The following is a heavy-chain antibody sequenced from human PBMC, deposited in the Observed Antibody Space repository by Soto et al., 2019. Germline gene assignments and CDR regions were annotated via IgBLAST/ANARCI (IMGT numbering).Heavy chain of an antibody. CDR1: GFTFSSYD. D-gene: IGHD2-15*01. V-gene: IGHV3-13*05. CDR2: LGTAGEP. Sequence: EVQLVEYGGGLVQPGGSLRLSCAASGFTFSSYDMHWVRHATGKGLEWVSALGTAGEPYYPGSVKGRFSISREKAKNSLYVQMNSLRAGDTAVNYCARARGGKSGGMDVWGQGTTVTVSS. CDR3: ARARGGKSGGMDV. J-gene: IGHJ6*02.